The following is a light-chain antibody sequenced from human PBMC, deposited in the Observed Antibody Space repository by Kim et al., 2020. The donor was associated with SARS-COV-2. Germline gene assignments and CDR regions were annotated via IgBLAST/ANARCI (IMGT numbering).Light chain of an antibody. V-gene: IGLV1-44*01. J-gene: IGLJ1*01. CDR3: ATWDARLSGYV. Sequence: GQRVTISCSGSTSNIRTHTVNWYQQLPGAAPKLLIYSDDQRPSGVPDRFSGSRSGTSASLAISGLQSEDEADYYCATWDARLSGYVFGTGTKVTVL. CDR2: SDD. CDR1: TSNIRTHT.